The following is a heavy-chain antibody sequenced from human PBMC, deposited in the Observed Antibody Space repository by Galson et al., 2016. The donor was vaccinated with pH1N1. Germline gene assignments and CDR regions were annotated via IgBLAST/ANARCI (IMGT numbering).Heavy chain of an antibody. CDR3: ARMEASDADDGIFDS. CDR1: GFSLSDIGMR. J-gene: IGHJ4*02. Sequence: PALVKPPQTLTLTCRFSGFSLSDIGMRVSWIRQPPGKALEWLARIDWDGDEFYNTSLRTSLSISKDTSKNQVVLRMADMDPIDTGTYYCARMEASDADDGIFDSGGQGIVVTVSA. V-gene: IGHV2-70*04. CDR2: IDWDGDE. D-gene: IGHD1-26*01.